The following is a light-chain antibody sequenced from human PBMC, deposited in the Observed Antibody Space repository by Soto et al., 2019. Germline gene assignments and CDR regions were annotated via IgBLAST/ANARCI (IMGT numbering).Light chain of an antibody. CDR2: DVN. V-gene: IGLV2-14*01. CDR3: SSYTTSSHVL. Sequence: QSALTQPASVSGSPGQSITISCTGTSSDVGAYNYVSWYQQHPGKAPKLMIYDVNNRPSGVSNRFSGSKSGNTASLTISGLQAEDEADYYCSSYTTSSHVLFGGGTKLTVL. CDR1: SSDVGAYNY. J-gene: IGLJ2*01.